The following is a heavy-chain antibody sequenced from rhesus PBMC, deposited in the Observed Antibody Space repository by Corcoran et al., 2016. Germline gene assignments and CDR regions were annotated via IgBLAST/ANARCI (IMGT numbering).Heavy chain of an antibody. Sequence: QVQLQESGPGLVTPSETLSLTCAVSGYSISSAYGWGWIRQPPGKGRGWVGFIGGTLDTTNYNPSLKSRVTVSKDTSKNQFSLKLSSVSAADTAVYYCASFTATFYFDSWGQGVLVTVSS. V-gene: IGHV4-127*01. D-gene: IGHD5-12*01. J-gene: IGHJ4*01. CDR2: IGGTLDTT. CDR3: ASFTATFYFDS. CDR1: GYSISSAYG.